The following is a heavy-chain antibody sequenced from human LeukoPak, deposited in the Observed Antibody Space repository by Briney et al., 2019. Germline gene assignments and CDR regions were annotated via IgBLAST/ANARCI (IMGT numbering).Heavy chain of an antibody. V-gene: IGHV1-18*01. CDR3: ARGPPMVRGVILNWFDP. Sequence: ASVKVSCKASGYTFTSYGISWVRQAPGQGLEWMGWISAYHGNTNYAQKLQGRVTMTTDTSTSTAYMELRSLRSDDTAVYYCARGPPMVRGVILNWFDPWGQGTLVTVSS. J-gene: IGHJ5*02. CDR1: GYTFTSYG. D-gene: IGHD3-10*01. CDR2: ISAYHGNT.